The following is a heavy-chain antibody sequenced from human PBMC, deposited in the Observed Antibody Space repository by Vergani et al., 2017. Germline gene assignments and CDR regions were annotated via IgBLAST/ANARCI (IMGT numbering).Heavy chain of an antibody. CDR3: ARTYSSSGYYYYYMDV. D-gene: IGHD2-15*01. CDR1: GGSFSGYY. CDR2: INHSGST. V-gene: IGHV4-34*01. Sequence: QVQLQQWGAGLLKPSETLSLTCAVYGGSFSGYYWSWIRQPPGKGLEWIGEINHSGSTNYNPSLKSRVTISVDTSKNQFSLKLSSVTAADTAVYYCARTYSSSGYYYYYMDVWGKGTTVTVSS. J-gene: IGHJ6*03.